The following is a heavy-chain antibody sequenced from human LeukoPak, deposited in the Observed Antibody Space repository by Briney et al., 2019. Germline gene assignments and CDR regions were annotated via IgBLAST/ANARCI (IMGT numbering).Heavy chain of an antibody. CDR3: ARQNDFRLDY. V-gene: IGHV5-51*01. CDR1: GCTSSSYW. Sequence: GASLLISCQGSGCTSSSYWIGWVRQLPGKGLEWMGVIYPGDSDTRYSPSLQGQVTISVDTSIGTAYLQWSSLKPSDTAIYYCARQNDFRLDYWGQGTLVTVSS. CDR2: IYPGDSDT. J-gene: IGHJ4*02. D-gene: IGHD3-3*01.